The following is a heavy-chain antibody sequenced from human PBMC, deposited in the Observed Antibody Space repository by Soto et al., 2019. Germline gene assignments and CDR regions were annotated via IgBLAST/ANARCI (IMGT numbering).Heavy chain of an antibody. D-gene: IGHD2-8*01. CDR3: AKRKYCPSPTCFDY. V-gene: IGHV3-66*01. CDR2: RYSDGRS. J-gene: IGHJ4*02. Sequence: GGSLRLSCAGSGFTVSISYVTWVRQVPGKGLQWVSIRYSDGRSYHAESVKGRFTISTDDSENTLYLQMSSLRAEDTAVYYCAKRKYCPSPTCFDYWGQGTQVTVSS. CDR1: GFTVSISY.